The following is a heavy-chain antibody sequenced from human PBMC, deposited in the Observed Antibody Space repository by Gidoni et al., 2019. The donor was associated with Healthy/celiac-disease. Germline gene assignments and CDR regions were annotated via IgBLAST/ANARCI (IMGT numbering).Heavy chain of an antibody. V-gene: IGHV3-23*01. D-gene: IGHD1-1*01. Sequence: EVPLLESGGGLVQPVGSLRLSCAASGFPFSSYAMSWVRQAPGKGVEGCSAISGSGVSTYYADSVKGRFTISRDNSKNTLYLQMNSLRAEDTAVYYCALTPRNDGVFDYWGQGTLVTVSS. CDR3: ALTPRNDGVFDY. CDR1: GFPFSSYA. CDR2: ISGSGVST. J-gene: IGHJ4*02.